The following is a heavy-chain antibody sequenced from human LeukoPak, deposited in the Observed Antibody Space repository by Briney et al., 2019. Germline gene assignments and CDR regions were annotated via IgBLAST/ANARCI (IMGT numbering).Heavy chain of an antibody. CDR3: ARRAVAGTEIDYFDY. V-gene: IGHV4-34*01. CDR1: GGSFSGYY. Sequence: PSETLSLTCAVYGGSFSGYYWSWIRQPPGKGLEWIGEFNHSGSTNYNPSLKSRVTISVDTSKNQFSLKLSSVTAADTAVYYCARRAVAGTEIDYFDYWGQGTLVTVSS. J-gene: IGHJ4*02. D-gene: IGHD6-19*01. CDR2: FNHSGST.